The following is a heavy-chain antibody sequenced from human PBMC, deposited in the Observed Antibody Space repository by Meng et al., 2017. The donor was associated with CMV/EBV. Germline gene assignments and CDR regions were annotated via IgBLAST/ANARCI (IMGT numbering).Heavy chain of an antibody. CDR1: GFNSNAYW. Sequence: GESLKISCVASGFNSNAYWMTWVRQVPGKALEWVANIKQDGTEKYYVPSVKGRFIISRDNAKSSLYLQMSDLRVEDTAVYYCATTTNGCFDNWGQGALVTVSS. CDR2: IKQDGTEK. CDR3: ATTTNGCFDN. J-gene: IGHJ4*02. D-gene: IGHD2-8*01. V-gene: IGHV3-7*01.